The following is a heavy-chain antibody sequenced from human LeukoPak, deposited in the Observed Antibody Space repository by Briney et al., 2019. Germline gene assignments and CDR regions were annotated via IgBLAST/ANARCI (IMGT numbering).Heavy chain of an antibody. CDR1: GFTFSSNA. D-gene: IGHD2-21*01. Sequence: GGSLRLSCAASGFTFSSNAMGWVRQAPGKGMEWVSGISGTGGSTDYADSVKGRFTISRDNSKNTLYLQMNSLRAEDTALCYCVNRYSWGQGTLVTVSS. V-gene: IGHV3-23*01. CDR3: VNRYS. CDR2: ISGTGGST. J-gene: IGHJ5*02.